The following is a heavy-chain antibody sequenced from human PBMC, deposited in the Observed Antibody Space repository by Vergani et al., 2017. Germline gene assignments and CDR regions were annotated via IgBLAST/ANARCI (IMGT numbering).Heavy chain of an antibody. CDR1: GFTFSSYS. CDR3: ARDSTLSAWLVDYYYYYYMDV. V-gene: IGHV3-48*04. Sequence: EVQLVESGGGLVQPGGSLRLSCAASGFTFSSYSMNWVRQAPGKGLEWVSYISSSSSTIYYADSVKGRFTISRDNAKNSLYLQMNSLRAEDTAVYYCARDSTLSAWLVDYYYYYYMDVWGKGTTVTVSS. CDR2: ISSSSSTI. J-gene: IGHJ6*03. D-gene: IGHD6-19*01.